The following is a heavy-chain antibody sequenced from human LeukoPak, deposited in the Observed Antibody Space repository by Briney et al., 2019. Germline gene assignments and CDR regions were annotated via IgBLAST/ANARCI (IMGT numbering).Heavy chain of an antibody. Sequence: GRSLRLSCAASGFTFSSYGMHWVRQAPGKGLEWVAVIWYDGSNKYYADSVKGRFTISRDSSKNTLYLQMNSLRAEDTAVYYCAKGGYDSSGYSFDPWGQGTLVTVSS. J-gene: IGHJ5*02. CDR2: IWYDGSNK. CDR3: AKGGYDSSGYSFDP. V-gene: IGHV3-33*06. D-gene: IGHD3-22*01. CDR1: GFTFSSYG.